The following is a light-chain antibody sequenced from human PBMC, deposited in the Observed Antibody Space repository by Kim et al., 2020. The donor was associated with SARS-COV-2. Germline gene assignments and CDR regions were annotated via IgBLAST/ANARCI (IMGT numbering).Light chain of an antibody. CDR3: QQYHSRPPWM. CDR1: EDVRDA. CDR2: DAS. J-gene: IGKJ1*01. Sequence: VSPGDRATRSCRTSEDVRDALAWYQQRPGQAPRLLIYDASTRATDIPARISGSGSGTEFTLTITDLQSDDFSIYYCQQYHSRPPWMFGQGTKVEI. V-gene: IGKV3D-15*01.